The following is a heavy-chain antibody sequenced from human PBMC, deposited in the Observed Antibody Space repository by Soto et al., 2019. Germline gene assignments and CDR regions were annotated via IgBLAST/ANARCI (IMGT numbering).Heavy chain of an antibody. CDR3: ARGDNWNYNGYYYYGMDV. Sequence: ASVEVSCKXSGYTFTGYYMHWVRQAPGQGLEWMGWINPNSGGTNYAQKFQGRVTMTRDTSISTAYMELSRLRSDDTAVYYCARGDNWNYNGYYYYGMDVWGQGTTVTVSS. CDR2: INPNSGGT. J-gene: IGHJ6*02. D-gene: IGHD1-7*01. V-gene: IGHV1-2*02. CDR1: GYTFTGYY.